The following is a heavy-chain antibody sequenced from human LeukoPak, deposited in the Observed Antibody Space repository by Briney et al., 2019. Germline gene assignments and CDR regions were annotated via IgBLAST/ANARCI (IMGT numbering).Heavy chain of an antibody. CDR2: INHSGST. CDR1: GGSFSGYY. J-gene: IGHJ6*03. CDR3: ARLYSSSTPLLRYYMDV. D-gene: IGHD6-6*01. V-gene: IGHV4-34*01. Sequence: SETLSLTCAVYGGSFSGYYWSWIRQPPGKGLEWIGEINHSGSTNYNPSLKSRVTISVDTSKNQFSLKLSSVTAADTAVYYCARLYSSSTPLLRYYMDVWGKGTTDTVSS.